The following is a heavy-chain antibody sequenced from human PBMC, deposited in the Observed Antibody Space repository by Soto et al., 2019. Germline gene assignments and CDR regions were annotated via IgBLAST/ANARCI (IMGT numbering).Heavy chain of an antibody. CDR3: ANTYSGDSNDAFDI. CDR1: GYRFTNFW. J-gene: IGHJ3*02. D-gene: IGHD1-26*01. Sequence: PGESLKISCTGSGYRFTNFWIGWVRQMPGKGLEWMGIIYPGDSDTTYGPSFEGQVTFSADRSTSTAYLEWSSLRASDTAMYYCANTYSGDSNDAFDIRGQGTLVTVSS. CDR2: IYPGDSDT. V-gene: IGHV5-51*01.